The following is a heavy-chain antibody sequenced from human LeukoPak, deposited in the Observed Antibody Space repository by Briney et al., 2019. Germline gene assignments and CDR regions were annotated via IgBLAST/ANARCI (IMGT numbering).Heavy chain of an antibody. CDR3: ARGGKWTVTMVVWFDP. D-gene: IGHD4-17*01. V-gene: IGHV4-39*07. CDR2: IYYSGST. J-gene: IGHJ5*02. Sequence: SETLPLTCTVSGGSISCSSYYWGWIRQPPGKGLEWIGSIYYSGSTYYNPSLKSRVTISVDTSKNQFSLKLSSVTAADTAVYYCARGGKWTVTMVVWFDPWGQGTLVTVSS. CDR1: GGSISCSSYY.